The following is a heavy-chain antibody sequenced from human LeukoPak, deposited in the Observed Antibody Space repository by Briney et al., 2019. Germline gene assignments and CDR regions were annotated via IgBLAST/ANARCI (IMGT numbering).Heavy chain of an antibody. CDR2: INHYGST. J-gene: IGHJ4*02. D-gene: IGHD5-18*01. Sequence: PSETLSLTCADYGGSFSGYYWNWIRQPPGKGLEWIGEINHYGSTKYSPSLKSRVTISGDTSKNQFSLRLNSVTAADTAVYYCARAYRAHQTFHSYHFFDFWGRGTLVTVSS. CDR3: ARAYRAHQTFHSYHFFDF. V-gene: IGHV4-34*01. CDR1: GGSFSGYY.